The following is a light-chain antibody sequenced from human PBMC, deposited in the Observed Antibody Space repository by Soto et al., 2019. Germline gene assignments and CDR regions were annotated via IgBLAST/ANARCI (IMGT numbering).Light chain of an antibody. Sequence: DVQMTQSPSSLSASVGDRVTITCRASRDISSSLAWYQQKPGKVPKLLTYAASTLHAGVQSRLSGSGSWTVFTLSINSLQPEYVATYYCQKYNSAPYTFGRGTRLEIK. CDR1: RDISSS. V-gene: IGKV1-27*01. J-gene: IGKJ2*01. CDR2: AAS. CDR3: QKYNSAPYT.